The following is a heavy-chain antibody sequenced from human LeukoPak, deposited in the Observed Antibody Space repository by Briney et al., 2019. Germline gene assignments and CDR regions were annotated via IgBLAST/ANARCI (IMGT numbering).Heavy chain of an antibody. V-gene: IGHV3-7*01. D-gene: IGHD3-22*01. CDR1: GFTFSSYW. J-gene: IGHJ4*02. CDR3: AKDKGDSGYYYPGRGY. Sequence: GGSLRLSCAASGFTFSSYWMSWVRQAPGKGLEWVANIKQDGSEKYYVDSVKGRFTISRDNAKNSLYLQMNSLRAEDTAVYYCAKDKGDSGYYYPGRGYWGQGTLVTVSS. CDR2: IKQDGSEK.